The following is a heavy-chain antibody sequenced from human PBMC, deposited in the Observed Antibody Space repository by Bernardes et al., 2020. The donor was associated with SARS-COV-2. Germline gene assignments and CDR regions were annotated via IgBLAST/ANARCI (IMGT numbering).Heavy chain of an antibody. CDR2: INPNSGGP. Sequence: ASVKVSCKASGYTFTGYYMHWVRQAPGQGLEWMGWINPNSGGPNYAQKFQGRVTMTRDTSISTAYMELSRLRSDDTAVYYCARATRYCSSTSCYYYGMDVWGQGTTVTVSS. V-gene: IGHV1-2*02. CDR1: GYTFTGYY. D-gene: IGHD2-2*01. J-gene: IGHJ6*02. CDR3: ARATRYCSSTSCYYYGMDV.